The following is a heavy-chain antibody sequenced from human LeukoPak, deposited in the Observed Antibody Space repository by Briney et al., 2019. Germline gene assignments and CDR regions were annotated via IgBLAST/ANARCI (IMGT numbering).Heavy chain of an antibody. J-gene: IGHJ4*02. Sequence: SETLSPTCTVSGGSISSYYWSWIRQPPGKGLEWIGYIYYSGSTNYNPSLKSRVTISVDTSKNQFSLKLSSVTAADTAVYYCARHRSGSRFDYWGQGTLVTVSS. CDR3: ARHRSGSRFDY. D-gene: IGHD7-27*01. CDR2: IYYSGST. V-gene: IGHV4-59*08. CDR1: GGSISSYY.